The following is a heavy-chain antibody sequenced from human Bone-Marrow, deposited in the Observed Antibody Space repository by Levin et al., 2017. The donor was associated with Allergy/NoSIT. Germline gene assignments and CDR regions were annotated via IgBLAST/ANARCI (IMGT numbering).Heavy chain of an antibody. Sequence: ASVKVSCKASGGTFSSYAISWVRQAPGQGLEWMGGIIPILGTTNYAQKFQGRVTITADEPTSTAYMELSSLRSEDTAVYYCARLPSETSARDYWGQGTLVTVSA. CDR2: IIPILGTT. D-gene: IGHD2-2*01. V-gene: IGHV1-69*13. CDR3: ARLPSETSARDY. CDR1: GGTFSSYA. J-gene: IGHJ4*02.